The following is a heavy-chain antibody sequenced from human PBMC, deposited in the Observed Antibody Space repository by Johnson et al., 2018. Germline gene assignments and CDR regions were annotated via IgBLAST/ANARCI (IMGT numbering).Heavy chain of an antibody. D-gene: IGHD6-25*01. CDR2: IWYDGSNK. CDR3: AKAIAAAPYYFYMDV. V-gene: IGHV3-33*06. Sequence: QVQLVESGGGVVQPGRSLRLSCAASGFTFSSYGMHWVRQAPGKGLEWVAVIWYDGSNKYYADSVKGRFTISRDNSKNTLFLQMNSLRAEDTAVYYCAKAIAAAPYYFYMDVWGKGTTVTVSS. CDR1: GFTFSSYG. J-gene: IGHJ6*03.